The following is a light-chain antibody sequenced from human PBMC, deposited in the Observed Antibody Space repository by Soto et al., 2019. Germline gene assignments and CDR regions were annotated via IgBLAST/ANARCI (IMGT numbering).Light chain of an antibody. CDR3: QSYDSSLSVWV. Sequence: QSVLTQPPSVSGAPGQRVTISCTGSSSNIGAGYDVHWYHQLPGTAPKLLIYGNNNRPSGVPDRFSGSRSGTSASLAITGLQAEDEADYYCQSYDSSLSVWVFGGGPSSPS. V-gene: IGLV1-40*01. CDR1: SSNIGAGYD. J-gene: IGLJ3*02. CDR2: GNN.